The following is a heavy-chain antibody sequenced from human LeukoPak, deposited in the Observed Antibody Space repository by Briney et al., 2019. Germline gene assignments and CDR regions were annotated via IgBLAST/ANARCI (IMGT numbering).Heavy chain of an antibody. CDR2: IKTDGSST. CDR3: ARESAGAALGD. V-gene: IGHV3-74*01. D-gene: IGHD6-6*01. J-gene: IGHJ4*02. Sequence: PGGSLRLSCAVSGFTFSSYWMHWVRQAPGKGLVWVSRIKTDGSSTGYADSVKVRFTISRDNAKNTLYLQMDSLRAEDTAVYYCARESAGAALGDWGQGTLVTVSS. CDR1: GFTFSSYW.